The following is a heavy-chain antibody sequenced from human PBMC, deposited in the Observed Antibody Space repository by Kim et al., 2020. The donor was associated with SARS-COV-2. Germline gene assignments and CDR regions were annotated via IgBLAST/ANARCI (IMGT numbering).Heavy chain of an antibody. J-gene: IGHJ4*02. CDR1: GFTFSSYA. V-gene: IGHV3-30*04. D-gene: IGHD2-15*01. Sequence: GGSLRLSCAASGFTFSSYAMHWVRQAPGKGLEWVAVISYDGSNKYYVDSMKGRFTISRDNSKNTLYLQMNSLRAEDTAVYYCARDFVRGYCSGGSCYSLDYWGQGTLVTVSS. CDR3: ARDFVRGYCSGGSCYSLDY. CDR2: ISYDGSNK.